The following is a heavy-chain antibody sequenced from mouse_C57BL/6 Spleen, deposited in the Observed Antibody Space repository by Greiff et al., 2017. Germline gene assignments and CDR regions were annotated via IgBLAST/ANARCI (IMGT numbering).Heavy chain of an antibody. CDR1: GFTFSDAW. Sequence: EVMLVESGGGLVQPGGSMKLSCAASGFTFSDAWMDWVRQSPEKGLEWVAEIRNKANNHATYYAESVKGRFTISRDDSKSSVYLQMDSLRAEDTGIYYCTRGYDYDAMDYWGQGTSVTVSS. CDR2: IRNKANNHAT. CDR3: TRGYDYDAMDY. D-gene: IGHD1-1*02. J-gene: IGHJ4*01. V-gene: IGHV6-6*01.